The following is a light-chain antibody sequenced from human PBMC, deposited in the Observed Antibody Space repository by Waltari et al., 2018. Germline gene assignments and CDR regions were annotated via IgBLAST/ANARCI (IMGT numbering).Light chain of an antibody. J-gene: IGKJ5*01. Sequence: DIQMTQSPSSVSASVVDTVTITCRASQDISNQLTWYQQKPGKAPKFLIYEASTLESAVPSMFSGSGSGTDFTLTVRSLQPEDFATYYCQETNTFPITFGQGTRLEIK. CDR3: QETNTFPIT. V-gene: IGKV1D-12*01. CDR2: EAS. CDR1: QDISNQ.